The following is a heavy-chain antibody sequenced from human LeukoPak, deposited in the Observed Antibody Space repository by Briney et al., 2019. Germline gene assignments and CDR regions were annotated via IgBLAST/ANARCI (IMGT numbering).Heavy chain of an antibody. V-gene: IGHV1-69*05. J-gene: IGHJ4*02. CDR1: GGTFSSYA. CDR3: ARSGGYENFFDY. Sequence: SVKVSCKASGGTFSSYAISWVRQAPGQGLEWMGGIIPIFGAANYAQNFQGRVTITTDESTSTAYVELSSLRSEDTAVYYCARSGGYENFFDYWGQGTLVTVSS. CDR2: IIPIFGAA. D-gene: IGHD5-12*01.